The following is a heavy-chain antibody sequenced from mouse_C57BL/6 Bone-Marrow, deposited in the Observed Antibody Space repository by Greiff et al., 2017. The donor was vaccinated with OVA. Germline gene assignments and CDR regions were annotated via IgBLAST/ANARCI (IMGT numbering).Heavy chain of an antibody. Sequence: QVQLQQPGAELAKPGASVKLSCKASGYTFTSYWMHWVKQRPGQGLEWIGMIHPNSGSTNYNEKFKSKATLTVDKSSSTAYMQLSSLTSEDSAVYYCAPYYYGSSYDYFDYWGQGTTLTVSS. J-gene: IGHJ2*01. CDR1: GYTFTSYW. D-gene: IGHD1-1*01. CDR3: APYYYGSSYDYFDY. V-gene: IGHV1-64*01. CDR2: IHPNSGST.